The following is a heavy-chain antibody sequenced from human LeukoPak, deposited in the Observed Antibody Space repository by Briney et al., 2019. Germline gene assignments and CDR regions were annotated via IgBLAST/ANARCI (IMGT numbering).Heavy chain of an antibody. J-gene: IGHJ4*02. D-gene: IGHD5/OR15-5a*01. CDR2: IYYSGNT. CDR1: GGSVSSGSYY. CDR3: ARRVYGTSQYY. V-gene: IGHV4-61*01. Sequence: SETLSLTCTVSGGSVSSGSYYWSWIRQPPGKGLEWIGYIYYSGNTNYNPSLKSRVTISVDTSKNQFSLKLSSVTAADTALYYCARRVYGTSQYYWGQGTLVTVSS.